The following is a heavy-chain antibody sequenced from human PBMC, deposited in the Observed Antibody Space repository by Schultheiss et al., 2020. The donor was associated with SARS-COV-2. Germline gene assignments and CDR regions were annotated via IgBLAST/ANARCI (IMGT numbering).Heavy chain of an antibody. CDR1: GFTFSSYS. J-gene: IGHJ3*02. CDR2: ISGSGGST. Sequence: GESLKISCAASGFTFSSYSMNWVRQAPGKGLEWVSAISGSGGSTYYADSVKGRFTISRDNSKNTLYLQMNSLRAEDTAVYYCAKDIAVAGHNAFDIWGQGTMVTVSS. D-gene: IGHD6-19*01. CDR3: AKDIAVAGHNAFDI. V-gene: IGHV3-23*01.